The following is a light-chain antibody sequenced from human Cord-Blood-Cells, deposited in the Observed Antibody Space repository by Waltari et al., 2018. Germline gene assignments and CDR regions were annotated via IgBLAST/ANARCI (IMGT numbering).Light chain of an antibody. Sequence: QSALTQPASVSGSPGQSITISCTGTSSDVGGYNYVSWYQQHPGKAPKLMIYEVSNRPSGVSNRFSRSKSGNTASLTISGLQAEDEADYYCSSYTSSSTLEFGGGTKLTVL. CDR1: SSDVGGYNY. J-gene: IGLJ3*02. V-gene: IGLV2-14*01. CDR2: EVS. CDR3: SSYTSSSTLE.